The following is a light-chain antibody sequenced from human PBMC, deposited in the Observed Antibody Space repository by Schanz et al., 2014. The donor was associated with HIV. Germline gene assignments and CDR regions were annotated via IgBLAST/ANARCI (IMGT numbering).Light chain of an antibody. V-gene: IGKV4-1*01. CDR2: WAS. CDR3: QQYYSIPRT. J-gene: IGKJ1*01. Sequence: DIVMTQSPDSLAVSLGERATINCKSSQSVLYSSNNKNYLAWYQQKPGQPPKLLIYWASTRESGVPDRFSGSGSGTDFTLTISSLQAEDVAFYYCQQYYSIPRTFGQGTKVEIK. CDR1: QSVLYSSNNKNY.